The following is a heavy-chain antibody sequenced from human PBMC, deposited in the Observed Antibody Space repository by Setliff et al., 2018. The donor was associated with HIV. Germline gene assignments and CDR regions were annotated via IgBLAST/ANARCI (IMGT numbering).Heavy chain of an antibody. CDR3: ARDIGGWHETETEYFQH. J-gene: IGHJ1*01. CDR1: GYTFTSYA. D-gene: IGHD2-15*01. V-gene: IGHV1-3*01. Sequence: ASVKVSCKASGYTFTSYALHWVRQAPGHRLQWMGWINAGNGNTKYSQKFQGRITITRDTSATTVYMELNGLRSEDTAVYYCARDIGGWHETETEYFQHWGQGTLVTVSS. CDR2: INAGNGNT.